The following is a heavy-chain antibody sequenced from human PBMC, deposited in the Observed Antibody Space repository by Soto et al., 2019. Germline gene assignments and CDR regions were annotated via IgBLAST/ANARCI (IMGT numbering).Heavy chain of an antibody. D-gene: IGHD1-26*01. J-gene: IGHJ5*02. Sequence: SSVKVSCKASGYTFTGYYMHWVRQAPGQGLEWMGWINPNSGGTNYAQKFQGRVTMTRDTSISTAYMELSRLRSDDTAVYYCARDRSPPPSPLSLVDSYHNWFDPWGQGTLVTVSS. CDR3: ARDRSPPPSPLSLVDSYHNWFDP. CDR1: GYTFTGYY. V-gene: IGHV1-2*02. CDR2: INPNSGGT.